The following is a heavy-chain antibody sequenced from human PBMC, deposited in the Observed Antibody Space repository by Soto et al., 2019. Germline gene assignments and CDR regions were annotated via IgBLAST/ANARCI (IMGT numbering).Heavy chain of an antibody. D-gene: IGHD3-22*01. Sequence: GASVKVSCKASGYTFTTYGINWVRQAPGQGLEWMGWISAYNGNTNYAQKLQGRVTMTTDTSTSTAYMELRSLRSDDTAAYFCAKLDDSSGYFPDAFDIWGQGTMVTVS. CDR1: GYTFTTYG. V-gene: IGHV1-18*01. CDR3: AKLDDSSGYFPDAFDI. CDR2: ISAYNGNT. J-gene: IGHJ3*02.